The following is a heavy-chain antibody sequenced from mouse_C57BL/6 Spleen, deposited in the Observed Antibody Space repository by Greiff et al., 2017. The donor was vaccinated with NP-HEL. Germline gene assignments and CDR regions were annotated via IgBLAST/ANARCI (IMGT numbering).Heavy chain of an antibody. Sequence: QVQLQQPGAELVKPGASVKMSCKASGYTFTSYWITWVKQRPGQGLEWIGDIHPGSGSTNYNEKFKSKATLTVDTSSSTAYMQLSSLTSEDSAVYYCARGGDSWDVDYWGQGTTLTVSS. CDR1: GYTFTSYW. D-gene: IGHD4-1*01. J-gene: IGHJ2*01. CDR3: ARGGDSWDVDY. CDR2: IHPGSGST. V-gene: IGHV1-55*01.